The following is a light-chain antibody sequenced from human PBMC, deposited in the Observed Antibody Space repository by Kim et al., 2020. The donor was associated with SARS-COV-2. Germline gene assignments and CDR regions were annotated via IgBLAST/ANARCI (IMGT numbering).Light chain of an antibody. Sequence: EIVLTQSPGTLSFSPGERVTLSCRARQTMKGNYLAWYQQKPGQAPRLLIYGASRRATDIPGRFSGSGSGTDFALTITRLEPEDFAVYYCQQYGGSSFTFGQGTKLEI. CDR3: QQYGGSSFT. CDR2: GAS. V-gene: IGKV3-20*01. CDR1: QTMKGNY. J-gene: IGKJ2*01.